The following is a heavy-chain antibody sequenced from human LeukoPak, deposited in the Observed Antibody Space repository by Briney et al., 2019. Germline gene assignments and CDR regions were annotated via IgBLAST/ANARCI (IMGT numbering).Heavy chain of an antibody. Sequence: PSETLSLTCTVSGGSISSYYWSWIRQPAGKGLEWIGRVYTSGSTNYNPSLKSRVTISVDKSKNQFSLKLSSVTAADTAVYYCARDQTVTTRVYYYYYMDVWGKGTTVTGSS. CDR3: ARDQTVTTRVYYYYYMDV. V-gene: IGHV4-4*07. D-gene: IGHD4-17*01. CDR1: GGSISSYY. J-gene: IGHJ6*03. CDR2: VYTSGST.